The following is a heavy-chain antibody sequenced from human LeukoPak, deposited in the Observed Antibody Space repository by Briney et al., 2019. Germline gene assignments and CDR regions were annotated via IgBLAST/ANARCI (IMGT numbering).Heavy chain of an antibody. CDR3: ARATTLISYFDY. J-gene: IGHJ4*02. D-gene: IGHD4-11*01. CDR1: GGSISDYY. Sequence: SETLSLTCSVSGGSISDYYLSWIRQPPGKPLEWIAYIHRSGGPKYNPSLQSRVTMSVDTSKDQFSLKLSSVTAADTAVYYCARATTLISYFDYWGQGTLVTVSS. V-gene: IGHV4-59*01. CDR2: IHRSGGP.